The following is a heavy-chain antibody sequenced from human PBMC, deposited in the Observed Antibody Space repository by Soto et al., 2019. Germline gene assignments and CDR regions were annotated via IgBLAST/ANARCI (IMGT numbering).Heavy chain of an antibody. CDR1: GGSLSSFY. V-gene: IGHV4-59*01. CDR3: ARVHKEELVTVPAAHYDH. D-gene: IGHD2-2*01. CDR2: IYHSGTT. Sequence: QVQLQESGPRLVKSSETLSLTCTVSGGSLSSFYWGWIRRRPGKGLEWIGYIYHSGTTKYNSSLKSRVTMSVDSYKNEFSLKLTSVTAADTAVYYCARVHKEELVTVPAAHYDHWGHGTLVTVAS. J-gene: IGHJ4*01.